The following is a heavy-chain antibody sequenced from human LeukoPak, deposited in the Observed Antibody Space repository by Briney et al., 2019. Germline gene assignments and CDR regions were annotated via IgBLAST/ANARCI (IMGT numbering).Heavy chain of an antibody. D-gene: IGHD3-9*01. J-gene: IGHJ5*02. CDR2: IYYSGST. CDR3: AREIALDYDILTGPHRGWFDP. CDR1: GGSISSYY. Sequence: SETLSLTCTVSGGSISSYYWSGIRQPPGKGLEWIGYIYYSGSTNYNPSLKSRVTISVDTSKNQFSLKLSSVTAADTAVYYCAREIALDYDILTGPHRGWFDPWGQGTLVTVSS. V-gene: IGHV4-59*12.